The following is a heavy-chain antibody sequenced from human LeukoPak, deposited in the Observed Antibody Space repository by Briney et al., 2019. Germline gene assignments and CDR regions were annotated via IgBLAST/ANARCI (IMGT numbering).Heavy chain of an antibody. Sequence: GRSLRLSCAASGFTFDDYAMHWVRHAAGEGLGWVSGISWNSGSIVYADSVKGRFTISRDNAKNSLYLQMNSLRAEDTALYYCAKVIAVAGGGYYFDYGGQGTLVTVS. V-gene: IGHV3-9*01. CDR3: AKVIAVAGGGYYFDY. CDR1: GFTFDDYA. J-gene: IGHJ4*02. CDR2: ISWNSGSI. D-gene: IGHD6-19*01.